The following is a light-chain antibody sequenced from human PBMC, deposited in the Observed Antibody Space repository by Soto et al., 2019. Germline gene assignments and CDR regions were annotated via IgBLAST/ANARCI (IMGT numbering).Light chain of an antibody. V-gene: IGKV1-39*01. CDR3: QQSYTRWT. J-gene: IGKJ2*02. CDR1: QNIGSC. Sequence: DIQMTQSPSSLSASVGDRVTISCRASQNIGSCLNWYQQKPGKAPKVLISAASSLQSGVPSRFSGSGSETDFTLTISSLQSEDFATYYCQQSYTRWTFGQGTKLEIK. CDR2: AAS.